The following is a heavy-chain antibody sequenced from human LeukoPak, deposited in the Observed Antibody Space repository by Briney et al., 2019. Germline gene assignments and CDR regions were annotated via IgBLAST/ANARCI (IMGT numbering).Heavy chain of an antibody. D-gene: IGHD6-19*01. CDR1: GGTFSSYA. Sequence: ASVKVSCKASGGTFSSYAISWVRHAPGQGLEWMGRIIPILGIANYAQKFQGRVTITADKSTSTAYMELSSLRSEDTAVYYCARGSIAVAGRFDYWGQGALVTVSS. J-gene: IGHJ4*01. V-gene: IGHV1-69*04. CDR3: ARGSIAVAGRFDY. CDR2: IIPILGIA.